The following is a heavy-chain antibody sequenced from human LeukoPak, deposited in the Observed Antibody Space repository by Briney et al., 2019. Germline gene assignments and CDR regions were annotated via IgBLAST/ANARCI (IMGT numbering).Heavy chain of an antibody. CDR3: ARDVRYCSSTSCYYGMDV. CDR1: GGSISSSSYY. CDR2: IYYSGST. D-gene: IGHD2-2*01. J-gene: IGHJ6*02. Sequence: SETLSLTCTVSGGSISSSSYYWGWIRQPPGKGLEWIGSIYYSGSTYYNPSLKSRVTISVDTSKNQFSLKLSSVTAADTAVYYCARDVRYCSSTSCYYGMDVWGQGTTVTVSS. V-gene: IGHV4-39*07.